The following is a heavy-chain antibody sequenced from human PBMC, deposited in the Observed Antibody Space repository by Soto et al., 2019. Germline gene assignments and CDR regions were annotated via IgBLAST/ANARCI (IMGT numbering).Heavy chain of an antibody. V-gene: IGHV1-18*01. CDR2: ISAYNGNT. CDR3: ARTGDLNWFNS. D-gene: IGHD7-27*01. Sequence: ASVKISSKASGYTFTSSGTSWVRQAPGQGHEWMGWISAYNGNTNYAQKLQGRVTMNTDTSTSTAYMELKSLRSDDTAVYYCARTGDLNWFNSWGQGPLITVSS. CDR1: GYTFTSSG. J-gene: IGHJ5*01.